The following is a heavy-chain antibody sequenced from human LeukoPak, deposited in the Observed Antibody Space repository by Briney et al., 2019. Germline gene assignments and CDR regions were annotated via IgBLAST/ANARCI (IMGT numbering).Heavy chain of an antibody. CDR3: AKVITSGASDAFDI. CDR1: GFTFSSYS. J-gene: IGHJ3*02. CDR2: ISSSSSYI. D-gene: IGHD1-20*01. V-gene: IGHV3-21*04. Sequence: GGSLRLSCAASGFTFSSYSMNWVRQAPGKGLEWVSSISSSSSYIYYADSVKGRFTISRDNAKNSLYLQMNSLRAEDTALYYCAKVITSGASDAFDIWGQGTMVTVSS.